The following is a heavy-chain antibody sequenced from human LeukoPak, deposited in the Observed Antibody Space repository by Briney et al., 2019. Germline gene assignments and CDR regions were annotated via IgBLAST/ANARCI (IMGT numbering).Heavy chain of an antibody. D-gene: IGHD3-22*01. J-gene: IGHJ4*02. CDR2: ISSSSSYI. V-gene: IGHV3-21*01. Sequence: GGSLRLSCAASGFTVSGNYMSWVRQAPGKGLEWVSSISSSSSYIYYADSVKGRFTISRDNAKNSPYLQMNSLRAEDTAVYYCAREYYYDSSGYYAPDHFDYWGQGTLVTVSS. CDR3: AREYYYDSSGYYAPDHFDY. CDR1: GFTVSGNY.